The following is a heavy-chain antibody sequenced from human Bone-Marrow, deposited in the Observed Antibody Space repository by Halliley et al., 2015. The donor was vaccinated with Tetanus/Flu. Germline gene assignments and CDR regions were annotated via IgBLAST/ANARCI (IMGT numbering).Heavy chain of an antibody. CDR2: ILSDGSVP. D-gene: IGHD3-16*01. V-gene: IGHV3-74*01. CDR3: VTEYYWSIDH. Sequence: GLVWVSRILSDGSVPIYADSVKGRFTISRDNAKNTLYLQMNSLRTEDTAVYYCVTEYYWSIDHWGQGILVTVSS. J-gene: IGHJ4*02.